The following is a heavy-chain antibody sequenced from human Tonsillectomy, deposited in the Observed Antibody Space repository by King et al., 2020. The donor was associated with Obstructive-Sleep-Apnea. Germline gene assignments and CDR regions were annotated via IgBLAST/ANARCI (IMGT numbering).Heavy chain of an antibody. V-gene: IGHV4-39*07. Sequence: VQLQESGPGLVKPSETLSLTCTVSGGSISSSSYYWGWVRQPPGKGLEWIGSIYYSGSTYYNPSLKSRVTISLDASKNQFSLRLRSVTAADTAVYYCARGRLGYYDYICDSLFEYWGQGTLVTVSS. CDR1: GGSISSSSYY. D-gene: IGHD3-16*01. J-gene: IGHJ4*02. CDR3: ARGRLGYYDYICDSLFEY. CDR2: IYYSGST.